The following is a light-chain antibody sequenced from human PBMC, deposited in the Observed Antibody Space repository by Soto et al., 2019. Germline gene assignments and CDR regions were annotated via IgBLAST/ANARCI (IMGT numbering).Light chain of an antibody. J-gene: IGLJ1*01. V-gene: IGLV2-14*01. CDR1: SSDVVGYNY. Sequence: QSVLTQPASVSGSPGQSVTISCTGTSSDVVGYNYVSWYQQQSGKAPKLIIHEVSNRTSGVSNRFSGSKSGNTASLTISGLQAEDDADYYCDSYTSSRAYVFGIGTKVTVL. CDR2: EVS. CDR3: DSYTSSRAYV.